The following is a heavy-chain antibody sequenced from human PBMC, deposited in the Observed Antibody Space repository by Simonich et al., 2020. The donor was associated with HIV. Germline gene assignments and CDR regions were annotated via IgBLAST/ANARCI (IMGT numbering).Heavy chain of an antibody. CDR2: INHNGST. CDR3: ASHYGGNHLNWFDP. Sequence: QVQLQQWGAGLLKPSETLSLTCAVYGGSFSGYYWSWIRQPPGKGLEWIGEINHNGSTNYNPSLKGRVTISVDTSKNQFSLKLSSVTAADTAVYYCASHYGGNHLNWFDPWGQGTLVTVSS. J-gene: IGHJ5*02. V-gene: IGHV4-34*01. D-gene: IGHD2-15*01. CDR1: GGSFSGYY.